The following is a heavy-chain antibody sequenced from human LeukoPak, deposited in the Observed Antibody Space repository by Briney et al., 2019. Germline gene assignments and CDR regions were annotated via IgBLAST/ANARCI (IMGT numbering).Heavy chain of an antibody. CDR1: GGSITSGDYS. Sequence: PSETLSLTCAVSGGSITSGDYSWSWIRQPPGPGLEWIGYIYHSGSTYYNPSLKGRVTISVDRSKNQFSLKLSSVTAADTAVYYCARVWSSFPYYFDYWGQGTLVTVSS. CDR2: IYHSGST. V-gene: IGHV4-30-2*01. CDR3: ARVWSSFPYYFDY. J-gene: IGHJ4*02. D-gene: IGHD1-26*01.